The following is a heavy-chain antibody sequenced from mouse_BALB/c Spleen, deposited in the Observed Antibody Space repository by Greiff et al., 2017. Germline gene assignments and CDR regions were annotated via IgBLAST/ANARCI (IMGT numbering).Heavy chain of an antibody. CDR3: AREGFTTATAWFAY. CDR2: ISSGGST. D-gene: IGHD1-2*01. V-gene: IGHV5-6-5*01. J-gene: IGHJ3*01. CDR1: GFTFSSYA. Sequence: EVQGVESGGGLVKPGGSLKISCAASGFTFSSYAMSWVRQTPEKRLEWVASISSGGSTYYPDSVKGRFTISRDNARNILYLQMSSLRSEDTAMYYCAREGFTTATAWFAYWGQGTLVTVSA.